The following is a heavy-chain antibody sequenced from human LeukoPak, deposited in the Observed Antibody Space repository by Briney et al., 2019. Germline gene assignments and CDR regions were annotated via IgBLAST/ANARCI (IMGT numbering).Heavy chain of an antibody. Sequence: AGSLRLSCAASGFTFSSYAMSWVRQAPGKGLEWVSAFSGSGGSTYYADSVKGRSTISRDNSKNTLYLQMNSLRAEDTAVYYCAKGTAMDDDYWGQGTLVTVSS. CDR3: AKGTAMDDDY. CDR1: GFTFSSYA. V-gene: IGHV3-23*01. D-gene: IGHD5-18*01. CDR2: FSGSGGST. J-gene: IGHJ4*02.